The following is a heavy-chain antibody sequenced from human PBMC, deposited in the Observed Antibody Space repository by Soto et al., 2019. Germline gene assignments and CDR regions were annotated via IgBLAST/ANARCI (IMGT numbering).Heavy chain of an antibody. D-gene: IGHD3-22*01. Sequence: GASVKVSCKASGGTFSNTVVSWVRQAPGQGLEWMGGIIPMFDKTNYAQKFQGSLTIVADGSTSTAYMELNSLRAEDTAVYYCAKDKGGSSGYYYGHWGQGTLVTVSS. CDR3: AKDKGGSSGYYYGH. J-gene: IGHJ1*01. CDR2: IIPMFDKT. CDR1: GGTFSNTV. V-gene: IGHV1-69*13.